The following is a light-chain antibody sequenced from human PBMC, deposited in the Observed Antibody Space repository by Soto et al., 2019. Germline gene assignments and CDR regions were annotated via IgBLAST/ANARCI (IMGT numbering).Light chain of an antibody. CDR3: QQYDNWPPYT. V-gene: IGKV3-15*01. Sequence: EIVMTQSPATLSVSPGERATLSCRASQSVKRSLVWYQQKPGQAPRLLIYGASTRATGVPARFSGSGSGTEFNLTISSLQSEDLAVYYCQQYDNWPPYTFGQGTKLDLK. CDR1: QSVKRS. J-gene: IGKJ2*01. CDR2: GAS.